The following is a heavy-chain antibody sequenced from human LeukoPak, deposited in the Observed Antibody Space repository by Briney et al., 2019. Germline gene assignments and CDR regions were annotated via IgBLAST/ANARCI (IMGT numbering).Heavy chain of an antibody. Sequence: ASVKVSCKASGYTLTELSMHWVRQAPGKGLEWMGGFDPEDGETIYAQKFQGRVTMTEDTSTDTAYMELSSLRSEDTAVYYCATELFISSSSSGSYSLWGQGTLVTVSS. CDR3: ATELFISSSSSGSYSL. J-gene: IGHJ4*02. CDR1: GYTLTELS. V-gene: IGHV1-24*01. D-gene: IGHD1-26*01. CDR2: FDPEDGET.